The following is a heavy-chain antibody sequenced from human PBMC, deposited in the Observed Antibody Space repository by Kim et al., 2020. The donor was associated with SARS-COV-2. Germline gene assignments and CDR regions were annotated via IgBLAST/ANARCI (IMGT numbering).Heavy chain of an antibody. CDR2: INPSGGST. D-gene: IGHD3-9*01. Sequence: ASVKVSCKASGYTFISYYMHWVRQAPGQGLEWMGIINPSGGSTSYAQKFQGRVTMTRDTSTSTVYKELSSLRSEDTAVYYCARSRYDILTPDHYYYGMDVWGQGTTVTVSS. CDR3: ARSRYDILTPDHYYYGMDV. CDR1: GYTFISYY. V-gene: IGHV1-46*01. J-gene: IGHJ6*02.